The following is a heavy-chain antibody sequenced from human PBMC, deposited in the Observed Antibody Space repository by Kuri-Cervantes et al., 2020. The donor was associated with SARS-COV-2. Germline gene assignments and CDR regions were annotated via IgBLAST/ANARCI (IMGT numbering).Heavy chain of an antibody. Sequence: GESLKIPLAASASTFSSYPMHWVRQAPGKGLEWVAVISYDGSNKYYADSVKGRFTISRDNAKNSLSLQMNSLRAEDTAVYYCARDFKLRVEYSSSSQYFYYMDVWGKGTTVTVSS. V-gene: IGHV3-30-3*01. CDR3: ARDFKLRVEYSSSSQYFYYMDV. D-gene: IGHD6-6*01. CDR1: ASTFSSYP. CDR2: ISYDGSNK. J-gene: IGHJ6*03.